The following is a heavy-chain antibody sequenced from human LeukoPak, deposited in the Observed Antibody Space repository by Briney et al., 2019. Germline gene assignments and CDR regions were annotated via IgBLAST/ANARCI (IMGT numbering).Heavy chain of an antibody. J-gene: IGHJ6*04. CDR3: AELGITMIGGV. V-gene: IGHV3-48*03. Sequence: GGTLRLSCAASGFTFSSYEMNWVRQAPGKRLEWVSYISSSGSTIYYADSVKGRFTISRDNAKNSLYLQMNSLRAEDTAVYYYAELGITMIGGVWGKGTTVTISS. CDR2: ISSSGSTI. CDR1: GFTFSSYE. D-gene: IGHD3-10*02.